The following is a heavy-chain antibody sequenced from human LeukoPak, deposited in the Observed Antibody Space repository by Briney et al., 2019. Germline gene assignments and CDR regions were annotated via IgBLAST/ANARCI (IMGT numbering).Heavy chain of an antibody. CDR3: ARVPNVGAIRLDY. Sequence: ASVKVSCKAFGYAFSNYYIHWVRQAPGQGLEWMGFINPSGGSPSYAQKFQGRVTMTWDTSPSTVHMDLNSLTSEDTALYYCARVPNVGAIRLDYWGQGTLVTVSS. D-gene: IGHD1-26*01. J-gene: IGHJ4*02. CDR2: INPSGGSP. CDR1: GYAFSNYY. V-gene: IGHV1-46*01.